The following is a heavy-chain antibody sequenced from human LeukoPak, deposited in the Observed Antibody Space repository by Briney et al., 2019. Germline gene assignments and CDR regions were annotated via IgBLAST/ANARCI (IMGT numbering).Heavy chain of an antibody. CDR3: ARGRYNWPFDY. CDR2: IYHSGST. D-gene: IGHD1-20*01. Sequence: SQTLSLTCAVSSGSISSGGYSWSWIRQPPGKGLEWIGYIYHSGSTYYNPSLKSRVTISVDRSKNQFSLKLSSVTAADTAVYYCARGRYNWPFDYWGQGTLVTVSS. V-gene: IGHV4-30-2*01. J-gene: IGHJ4*02. CDR1: SGSISSGGYS.